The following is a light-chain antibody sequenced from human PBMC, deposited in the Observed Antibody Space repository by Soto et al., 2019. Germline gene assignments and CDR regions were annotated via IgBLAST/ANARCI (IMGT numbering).Light chain of an antibody. CDR2: DVN. Sequence: QSALTQPASVSGSPGQSITLYCTGTSSDIGGYDYVSWYQRHPGKAPKLIIYDVNNRPSGVSNRFSGSKSGNTASLTISGLQAEDEADYYCTSYASGSSHVVFGDGTKLTVL. CDR3: TSYASGSSHVV. CDR1: SSDIGGYDY. J-gene: IGLJ2*01. V-gene: IGLV2-14*01.